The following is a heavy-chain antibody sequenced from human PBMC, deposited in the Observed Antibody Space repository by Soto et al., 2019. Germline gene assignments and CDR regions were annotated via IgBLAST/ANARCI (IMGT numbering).Heavy chain of an antibody. CDR1: GGYYHNFY. CDR2: VHYSGST. D-gene: IGHD3-16*01. CDR3: ARGVDYYATSGYFSFDS. J-gene: IGHJ4*02. V-gene: IGHV4-59*01. Sequence: PSETLSLTCYLSGGYYHNFYWLCFRQPPGTGLGWVGHVHYSGSTTYSPSLNSRATISLDTCKSQLSLKLRSVTAADTAMYFCARGVDYYATSGYFSFDSWGQGSPVTVSS.